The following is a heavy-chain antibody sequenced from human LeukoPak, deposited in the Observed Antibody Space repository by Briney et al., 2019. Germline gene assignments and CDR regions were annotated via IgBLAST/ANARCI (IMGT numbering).Heavy chain of an antibody. CDR3: ARVRIGFDY. V-gene: IGHV4-59*01. Sequence: PSETLSLTCTVSGGSISSYYWSWIREPPGKGLEWIGYIYYSGSTNYNPSLKSRVTISVDTSKNQFSLKLSSVTAADTAVYYCARVRIGFDYWGQGTLVTVSS. D-gene: IGHD2-15*01. CDR1: GGSISSYY. J-gene: IGHJ4*02. CDR2: IYYSGST.